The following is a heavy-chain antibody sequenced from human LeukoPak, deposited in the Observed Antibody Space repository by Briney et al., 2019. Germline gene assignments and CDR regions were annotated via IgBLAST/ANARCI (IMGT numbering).Heavy chain of an antibody. CDR2: VSLAGQT. CDR3: SRESGPFCPFGY. J-gene: IGHJ4*02. V-gene: IGHV4-4*02. Sequence: PSGTLSLTCGVSGGSISGTNWWSWVRQPPGQGLEWIGEVSLAGQTNYNPSLNGRVTMSLDKSSNQLSLHLTSVTAADTATYFCSRESGPFCPFGYWGQGTLVIVSS. D-gene: IGHD1-26*01. CDR1: GGSISGTNW.